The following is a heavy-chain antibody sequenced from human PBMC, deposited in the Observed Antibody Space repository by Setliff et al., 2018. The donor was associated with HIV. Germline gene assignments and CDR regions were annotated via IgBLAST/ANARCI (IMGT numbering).Heavy chain of an antibody. CDR3: ARVPWGGRGEYYYYYMDV. J-gene: IGHJ6*03. CDR2: INHSGST. V-gene: IGHV4-34*01. D-gene: IGHD3-16*01. CDR1: GGSFSGYY. Sequence: PSETLSLTCAVYGGSFSGYYWSWIRQPPGKGLEWIGEINHSGSTNYNPSLQSRVTISVDTSKNQFPLKLSSVTAADTAVYYCARVPWGGRGEYYYYYMDVWGKGTTVTAP.